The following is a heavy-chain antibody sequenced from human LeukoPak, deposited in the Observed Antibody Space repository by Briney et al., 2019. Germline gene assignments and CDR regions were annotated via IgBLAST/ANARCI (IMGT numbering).Heavy chain of an antibody. CDR1: GGTFSSYA. Sequence: ASVKVSCKASGGTFSSYAISWVRQAPGQGLEWMGGIIPIFGTADYAQKFQGRVTITTDESTSTAYMELSSLRSEDTAVYYCARTQWLVRFDSCWFDPWGQGTLVTVSS. CDR3: ARTQWLVRFDSCWFDP. CDR2: IIPIFGTA. D-gene: IGHD6-19*01. V-gene: IGHV1-69*05. J-gene: IGHJ5*02.